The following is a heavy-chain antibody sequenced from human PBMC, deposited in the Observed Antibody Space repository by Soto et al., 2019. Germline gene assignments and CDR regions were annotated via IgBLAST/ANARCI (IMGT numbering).Heavy chain of an antibody. D-gene: IGHD5-12*01. CDR1: GFTFTRSA. V-gene: IGHV1-58*01. CDR2: IVAGSGNT. CDR3: AAKGNIGGYYYGMDV. Sequence: GXSVKVSCNASGFTFTRSALKLVRQARGQRLEWIGWIVAGSGNTIYAQKFRERVTISRDMSTSTAYMELSRLRSEDTAVYYCAAKGNIGGYYYGMDVWGQGTTVTVSS. J-gene: IGHJ6*02.